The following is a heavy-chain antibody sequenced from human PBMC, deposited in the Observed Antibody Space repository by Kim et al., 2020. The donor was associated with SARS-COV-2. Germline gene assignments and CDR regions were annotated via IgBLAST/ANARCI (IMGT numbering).Heavy chain of an antibody. V-gene: IGHV3-30*01. Sequence: AGPVTGRITISKDNSKNTLYLQMNSLRAEDTAVYYCARAYEGGYYYGMDVWGQGTTVTVSS. J-gene: IGHJ6*02. CDR3: ARAYEGGYYYGMDV. D-gene: IGHD3-16*01.